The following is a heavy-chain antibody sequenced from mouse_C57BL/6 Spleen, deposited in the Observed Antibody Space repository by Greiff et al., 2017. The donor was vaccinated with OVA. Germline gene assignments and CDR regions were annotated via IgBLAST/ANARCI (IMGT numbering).Heavy chain of an antibody. V-gene: IGHV1-52*01. CDR2: IDPSDSET. D-gene: IGHD1-1*01. Sequence: VQLQQPGAELVRPGSSVKLSCKASGYTFTSYWMHWVKQRPIQGLEWIGNIDPSDSETHYNQKFKDKATLTVDKSSSTAYMQLSSLTSEDSAVYYCTRHSSYAMDYWGQGTSVTVSS. CDR1: GYTFTSYW. CDR3: TRHSSYAMDY. J-gene: IGHJ4*01.